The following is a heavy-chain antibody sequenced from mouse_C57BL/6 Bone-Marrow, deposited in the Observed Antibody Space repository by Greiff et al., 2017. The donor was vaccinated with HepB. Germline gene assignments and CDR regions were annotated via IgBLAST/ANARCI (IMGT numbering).Heavy chain of an antibody. CDR3: AEDYYGSSPWFAY. V-gene: IGHV1-82*01. CDR1: GYAFSSSW. J-gene: IGHJ3*01. Sequence: LQESGPELVKPGASVKISCKASGYAFSSSWMNWVKQRPGKGLEWIGRIYPGDGDTNYNGKFKGKATLTADKSSSTAYMQLSSLTSEDSAVYFCAEDYYGSSPWFAYWGQGTLVTVSA. CDR2: IYPGDGDT. D-gene: IGHD1-1*01.